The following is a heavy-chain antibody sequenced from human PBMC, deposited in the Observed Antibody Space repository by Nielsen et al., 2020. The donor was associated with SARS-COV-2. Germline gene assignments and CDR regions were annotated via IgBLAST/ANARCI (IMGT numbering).Heavy chain of an antibody. Sequence: GGSLRLSCAASGFTFSSYAMHWVRQAPGKRLEWVAVISYDGSNKYYADSVKGRFTISRDNSKNTLYLQMNSLRAEDTAVYYCARDVITGTSGFDYWGQGTLVTVSS. J-gene: IGHJ4*02. D-gene: IGHD1-20*01. CDR3: ARDVITGTSGFDY. CDR1: GFTFSSYA. CDR2: ISYDGSNK. V-gene: IGHV3-30-3*01.